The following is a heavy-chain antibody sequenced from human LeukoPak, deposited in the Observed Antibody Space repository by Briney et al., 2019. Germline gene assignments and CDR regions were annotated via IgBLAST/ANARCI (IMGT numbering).Heavy chain of an antibody. CDR3: ARDQSSSWPNHDAFDI. J-gene: IGHJ3*02. CDR2: MHHRLNT. CDR1: GDSISDYY. Sequence: PSETLSLTCTVSGDSISDYYWGWIRQPPGKGLEYIGYMHHRLNTNYNPSLKSRVTMSVDTSKNQFSLKLSSVTAADTAVYYCARDQSSSWPNHDAFDIWGQGTMVTVSS. D-gene: IGHD6-13*01. V-gene: IGHV4-59*12.